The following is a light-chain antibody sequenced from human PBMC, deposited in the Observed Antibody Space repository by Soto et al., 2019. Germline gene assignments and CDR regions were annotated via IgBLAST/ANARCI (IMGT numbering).Light chain of an antibody. CDR1: SSDVGGYNY. CDR2: EVS. Sequence: QSALAQPASVSGSPGQSITISCTGTSSDVGGYNYVSWYQQHPGKAPKLMIYEVSSRPSGVSNPCSGSKSGNTASLTISGLQAEDEADYYCSSYTSSSIYVFGTGTKLTVL. V-gene: IGLV2-14*01. J-gene: IGLJ1*01. CDR3: SSYTSSSIYV.